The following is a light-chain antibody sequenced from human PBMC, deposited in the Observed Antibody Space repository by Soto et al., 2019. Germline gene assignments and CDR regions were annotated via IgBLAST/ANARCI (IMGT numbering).Light chain of an antibody. V-gene: IGLV2-14*03. Sequence: QAVVTQPASVSGSPGQSITISCTGTRSDIGAYNFVSWYQQHPGEVPKLILYDVNVRPSGVSNRFSGSKSGNTASLTISVLQAEDEADYYCTSWTTSTTMIFGGGTKVTVL. CDR1: RSDIGAYNF. J-gene: IGLJ2*01. CDR2: DVN. CDR3: TSWTTSTTMI.